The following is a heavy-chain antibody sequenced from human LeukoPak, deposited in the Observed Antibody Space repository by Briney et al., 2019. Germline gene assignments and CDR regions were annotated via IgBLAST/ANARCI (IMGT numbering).Heavy chain of an antibody. Sequence: SETLSLTCTVSGGSISSGGYYWSWIRQHPGKGLEWIGYIYYSGSAYYNPSLKSRVTISVDTSKNQFSLKLSSVTAADTAVYFCARFYYGSGNYAFDIWGQGTMVTVSS. V-gene: IGHV4-31*03. J-gene: IGHJ3*02. D-gene: IGHD3-10*01. CDR1: GGSISSGGYY. CDR3: ARFYYGSGNYAFDI. CDR2: IYYSGSA.